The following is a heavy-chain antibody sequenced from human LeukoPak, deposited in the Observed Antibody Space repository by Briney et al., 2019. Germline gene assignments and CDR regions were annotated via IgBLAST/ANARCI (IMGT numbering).Heavy chain of an antibody. CDR2: IYPGDSDT. CDR3: ARSSSGWFRDAFDI. Sequence: GESLEISCKGSGYNFTSYWIGWGRPVPGKGLEGMGIIYPGDSDTRYSPSFQGQVTISADKSISTAYLQWSSLKASDTAMYYCARSSSGWFRDAFDIWGQGTMVTVSS. J-gene: IGHJ3*02. CDR1: GYNFTSYW. V-gene: IGHV5-51*01. D-gene: IGHD6-19*01.